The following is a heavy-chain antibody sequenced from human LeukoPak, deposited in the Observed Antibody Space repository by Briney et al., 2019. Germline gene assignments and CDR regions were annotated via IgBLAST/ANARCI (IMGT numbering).Heavy chain of an antibody. Sequence: SETLSLTCTVSGGSISSYYWSWIRQPPGKGLEWIGYTYYSGSTNYNPSLKSRVTISVDTSKNQFSLKLSSVTAADTAVYYCARGDYDYVWGSYRYVHWFDPWGQGTLVTVSS. D-gene: IGHD3-16*02. J-gene: IGHJ5*02. CDR1: GGSISSYY. CDR2: TYYSGST. V-gene: IGHV4-59*01. CDR3: ARGDYDYVWGSYRYVHWFDP.